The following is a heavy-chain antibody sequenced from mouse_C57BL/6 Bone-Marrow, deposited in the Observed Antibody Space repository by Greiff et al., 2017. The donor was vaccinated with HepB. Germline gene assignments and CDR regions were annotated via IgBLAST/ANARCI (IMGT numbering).Heavy chain of an antibody. CDR2: IDPSDSYT. D-gene: IGHD3-2*02. J-gene: IGHJ3*01. CDR3: ARGVSSGSWFAY. CDR1: GYTFTSYW. V-gene: IGHV1-50*01. Sequence: QVQLQQSGAELVKPGASVKLSCKASGYTFTSYWMQWVKQRPGQGLEWIGEIDPSDSYTNYNQKFKGKATLTVDTSSSTAYMQLSSLTSEDSAVYYCARGVSSGSWFAYWGQGTLVTVSA.